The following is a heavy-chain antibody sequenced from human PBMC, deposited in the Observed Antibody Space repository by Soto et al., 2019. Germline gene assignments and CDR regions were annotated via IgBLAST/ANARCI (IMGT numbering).Heavy chain of an antibody. CDR1: GGTFSSYA. Sequence: QVQLVQSGAEVKKPGSSVKVSCKTSGGTFSSYAISWVRQAPGQGLEWMGGIIPMFGTANYAQKFQGRVTITAYESTRTAYMELSSLRSADTAVYYCARSRAKYYVSRGYYYSTLDYGGQGTLVTVSS. D-gene: IGHD3-22*01. V-gene: IGHV1-69*12. CDR2: IIPMFGTA. J-gene: IGHJ4*02. CDR3: ARSRAKYYVSRGYYYSTLDY.